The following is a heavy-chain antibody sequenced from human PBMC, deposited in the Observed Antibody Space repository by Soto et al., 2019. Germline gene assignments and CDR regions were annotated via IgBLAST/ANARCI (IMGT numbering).Heavy chain of an antibody. Sequence: GGSLRLSCAASGFTFSDHYMSWIRQTPEEGLEWVSYISTRGSDIYYADSVKGRFTISRDDAKNSLHLQMNSLRAEDTAVYYCARGHYGMDVWGQGTTATVSS. CDR3: ARGHYGMDV. CDR1: GFTFSDHY. J-gene: IGHJ6*02. CDR2: ISTRGSDI. V-gene: IGHV3-11*01.